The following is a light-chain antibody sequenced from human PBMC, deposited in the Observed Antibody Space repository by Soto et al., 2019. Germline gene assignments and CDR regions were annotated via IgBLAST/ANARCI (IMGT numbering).Light chain of an antibody. J-gene: IGKJ2*01. CDR1: QSVSSSY. Sequence: EIVLTQSPGTLSLSPGERATLSCRASQSVSSSYLAWYQQKPGQAPRLLIYGASSRATGIPDRFSGSGSGTDFTLTISRLEPEYFAVYYCHQYGSSQYTFGQGTKLEIK. CDR3: HQYGSSQYT. V-gene: IGKV3-20*01. CDR2: GAS.